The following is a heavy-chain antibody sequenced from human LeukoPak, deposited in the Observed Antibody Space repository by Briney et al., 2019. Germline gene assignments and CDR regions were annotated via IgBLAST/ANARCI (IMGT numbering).Heavy chain of an antibody. J-gene: IGHJ4*02. CDR2: IIPIFGTA. D-gene: IGHD2-15*01. CDR3: ARTPYCSGGSCYSGYLDY. Sequence: SVKVSCKASGGTFSSYAISWVRQAPGQGLEWMGGIIPIFGTANYAQKFQGRVTITADKSTSTAYMELSSLRSEDTAVYYCARTPYCSGGSCYSGYLDYWGQGTLVTVSS. CDR1: GGTFSSYA. V-gene: IGHV1-69*06.